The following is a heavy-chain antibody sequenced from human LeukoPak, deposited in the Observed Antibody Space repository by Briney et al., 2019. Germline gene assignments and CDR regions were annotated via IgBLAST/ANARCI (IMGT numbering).Heavy chain of an antibody. Sequence: GASVKVSCKASGYTFTSYAMNWVRQAPGQGLEWMGWINTNTGNPTYAQGFTGRFVFSLDTSVSTAYLQISSLKAEDTAVYYCAREHRPGYYGSSGYDPLDYWGQGTLVTVSS. D-gene: IGHD3-22*01. CDR3: AREHRPGYYGSSGYDPLDY. J-gene: IGHJ4*02. V-gene: IGHV7-4-1*02. CDR1: GYTFTSYA. CDR2: INTNTGNP.